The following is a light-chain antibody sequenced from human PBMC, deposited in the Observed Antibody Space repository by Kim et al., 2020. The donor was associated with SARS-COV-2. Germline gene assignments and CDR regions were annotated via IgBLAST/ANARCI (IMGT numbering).Light chain of an antibody. CDR1: SSDVGGYNY. CDR2: DVS. CDR3: SSYTSSSTRVV. J-gene: IGLJ2*01. Sequence: IPLTCAGASSDVGGYNYVSWYQQHPGKAPKLMIYDVSNRPSGVSNRFSGSKSGNTASLTISGLQAEDEADYYCSSYTSSSTRVVFGGGTQLTVL. V-gene: IGLV2-14*03.